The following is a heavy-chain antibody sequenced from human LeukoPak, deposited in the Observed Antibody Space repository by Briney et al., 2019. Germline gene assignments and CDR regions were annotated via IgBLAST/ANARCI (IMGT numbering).Heavy chain of an antibody. CDR3: ASIAAEVDWFDP. CDR2: ISSSRSYI. D-gene: IGHD6-13*01. J-gene: IGHJ5*02. CDR1: GFTFSSYS. Sequence: GGSLRLSCAASGFTFSSYSMNWVRQAPGKGLEWVSSISSSRSYIYYADSVKGRFTISRDNAKNSLYLQMNSLRAEDTAVYYCASIAAEVDWFDPWGQGTLVTVSS. V-gene: IGHV3-21*01.